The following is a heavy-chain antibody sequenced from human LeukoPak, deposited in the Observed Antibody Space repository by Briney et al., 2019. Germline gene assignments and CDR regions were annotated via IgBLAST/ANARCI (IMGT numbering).Heavy chain of an antibody. Sequence: ASVKVSCKASGGTFSSYAISWVRQAPGQGLEWMGWMNPNSGNTGYAQKFQGRVTITRNTSISTAYMELSSLRSEDTAVYYCARGRSYYYMDVWGKGTTVTVSS. CDR2: MNPNSGNT. V-gene: IGHV1-8*03. J-gene: IGHJ6*03. CDR1: GGTFSSYA. CDR3: ARGRSYYYMDV.